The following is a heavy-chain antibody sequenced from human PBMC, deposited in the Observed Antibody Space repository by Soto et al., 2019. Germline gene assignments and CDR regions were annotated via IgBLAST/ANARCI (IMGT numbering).Heavy chain of an antibody. Sequence: SLLLSCTASGFTFGDYAMSWFRQAPGKGLEWVGFIRSKAYGGTTEYAASVKGRFTISRDDSKSIAYLQMNSLKTEDTAVYYCRVGDYYYGMDVWGQGTTVTVSS. J-gene: IGHJ6*02. V-gene: IGHV3-49*03. D-gene: IGHD4-17*01. CDR3: RVGDYYYGMDV. CDR1: GFTFGDYA. CDR2: IRSKAYGGTT.